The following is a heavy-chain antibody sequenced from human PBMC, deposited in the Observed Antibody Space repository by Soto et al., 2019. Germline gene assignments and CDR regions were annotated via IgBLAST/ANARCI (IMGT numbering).Heavy chain of an antibody. D-gene: IGHD6-6*01. CDR3: AKDGGAARPALDY. Sequence: QVQLVESGGGVVQPGRSLRLSCAASGFTFSSYGMHWVRQAPGKGLEWVAVISYDGSNKYYADSVKGRFTISRDNSKNTLYLQMNSLRAEDTDVYYCAKDGGAARPALDYWGQGTLVTVSS. CDR2: ISYDGSNK. V-gene: IGHV3-30*18. J-gene: IGHJ4*02. CDR1: GFTFSSYG.